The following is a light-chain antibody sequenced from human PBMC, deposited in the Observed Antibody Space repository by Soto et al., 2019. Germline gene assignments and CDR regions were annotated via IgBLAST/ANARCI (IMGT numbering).Light chain of an antibody. V-gene: IGLV2-23*01. CDR3: CSYAGGTSVV. Sequence: QSVLTQPASVSGSPGQSITISCTGTSSDVGCYNLVSWYQQHPDKAPKLMIYEDIERPSGVSNRFSGSKSGNTASLTISGLQTEDEADYYCCSYAGGTSVVFGGGTKLTVL. CDR1: SSDVGCYNL. J-gene: IGLJ2*01. CDR2: EDI.